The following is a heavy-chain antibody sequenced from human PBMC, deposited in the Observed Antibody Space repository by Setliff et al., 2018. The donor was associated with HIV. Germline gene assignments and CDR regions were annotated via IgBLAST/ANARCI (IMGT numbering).Heavy chain of an antibody. D-gene: IGHD2-21*02. CDR3: ARAMRGVVVTNMYYYYGMDV. J-gene: IGHJ6*02. V-gene: IGHV4-38-2*02. Sequence: PSETLSLTCTVSGYSISSGYYWGWTRQPPGKGLEWIGSIYHSGSTYYNPSLKSRVTISVDTSKNQFSLKLSSVTAADTAVYYCARAMRGVVVTNMYYYYGMDVWGQGTTVTVSS. CDR1: GYSISSGYY. CDR2: IYHSGST.